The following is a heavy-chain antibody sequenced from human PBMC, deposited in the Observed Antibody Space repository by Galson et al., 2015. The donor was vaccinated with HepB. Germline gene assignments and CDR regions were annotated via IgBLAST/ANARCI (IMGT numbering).Heavy chain of an antibody. V-gene: IGHV1-69*02. CDR1: GGTFSSYT. D-gene: IGHD5-12*01. CDR3: ARHQPVVATILGKGAAFDI. J-gene: IGHJ3*02. Sequence: SVKVSCKASGGTFSSYTISWVRQAPGQGLEWMGRIIPILGIANYAQKFQGRVTITADKSTSTAYMELSSLRSEDTAVYYCARHQPVVATILGKGAAFDIWGQGTMVTVSS. CDR2: IIPILGIA.